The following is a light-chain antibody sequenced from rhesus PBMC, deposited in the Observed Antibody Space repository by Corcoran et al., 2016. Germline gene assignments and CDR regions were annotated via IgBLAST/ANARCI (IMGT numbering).Light chain of an antibody. V-gene: IGLV3-36*02. CDR3: HVWDSVSDHHI. J-gene: IGLJ1*01. CDR2: YDS. Sequence: SYVLTQPPSVSVSPGQTARITCGGNYIGSKYVQWHQQKPPQAPIMVIYYDSARPSGIPNRFSGSKSGDTATLTIIGVEAGDEADYFCHVWDSVSDHHIFGGGTRLTVL. CDR1: YIGSKY.